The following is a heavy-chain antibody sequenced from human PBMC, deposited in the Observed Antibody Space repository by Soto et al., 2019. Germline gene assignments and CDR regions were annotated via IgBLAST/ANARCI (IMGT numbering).Heavy chain of an antibody. D-gene: IGHD6-6*01. J-gene: IGHJ6*02. CDR1: GFTVSSNY. CDR2: IYSGGST. CDR3: ARATSEYSSSYYYYYGMDV. V-gene: IGHV3-53*02. Sequence: EVQLVETGGGLIQPGGSLRLSCAASGFTVSSNYMSWVRQAPGKGLEWVSVIYSGGSTYYADSVKGRFTISRDNSKNTLYVQMNSLRAEDTAVYYCARATSEYSSSYYYYYGMDVWGQGTTVTVSS.